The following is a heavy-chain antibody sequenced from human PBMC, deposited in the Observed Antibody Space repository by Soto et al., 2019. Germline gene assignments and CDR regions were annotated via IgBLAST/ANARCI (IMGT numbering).Heavy chain of an antibody. D-gene: IGHD6-19*01. Sequence: EVQLVESGGGMVQPGGSLRVSCAASGFTLSSYSMHWVRQAPGKGLEWVSYISGSGGTIYYSDSVKGRFTISRANAKNSLSVQMNSLRDEDPAVYFCARDTGLRSSGWPSDFDFWGQGTGVTVYS. V-gene: IGHV3-48*02. CDR1: GFTLSSYS. CDR3: ARDTGLRSSGWPSDFDF. CDR2: ISGSGGTI. J-gene: IGHJ4*02.